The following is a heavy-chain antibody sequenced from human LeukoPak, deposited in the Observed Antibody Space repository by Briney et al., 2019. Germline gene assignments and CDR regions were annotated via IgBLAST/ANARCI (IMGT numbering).Heavy chain of an antibody. J-gene: IGHJ4*02. D-gene: IGHD2-2*01. CDR3: ARRYCSSTSCTLDY. Sequence: GGSLRLSCAASGFTFSSYSMNWVRQAPGKGLEWVSYISSSGSTIYYADSVKGRFTISRDNAKNSLYLQMNSLRAEDTAVYYCARRYCSSTSCTLDYWGRGTLVTVSS. CDR1: GFTFSSYS. CDR2: ISSSGSTI. V-gene: IGHV3-48*04.